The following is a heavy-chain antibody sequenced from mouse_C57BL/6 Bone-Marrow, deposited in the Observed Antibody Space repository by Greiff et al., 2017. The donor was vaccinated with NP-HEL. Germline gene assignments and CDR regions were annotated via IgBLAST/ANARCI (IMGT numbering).Heavy chain of an antibody. Sequence: QVQLKESGAELMKPGASVKLSCKATGYTFTGYWIEWVKQRPGHGLEWIGEILPGSGSTNYNENFKGKAPFTAATSSNTAYMERSSLTTEESAMYYSASPGYGGGYGAMDYRGQGTSV. CDR3: ASPGYGGGYGAMDY. D-gene: IGHD1-1*01. V-gene: IGHV1-9*01. J-gene: IGHJ4*01. CDR1: GYTFTGYW. CDR2: ILPGSGST.